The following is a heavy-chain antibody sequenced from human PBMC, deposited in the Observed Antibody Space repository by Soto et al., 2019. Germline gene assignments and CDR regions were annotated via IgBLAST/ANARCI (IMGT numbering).Heavy chain of an antibody. J-gene: IGHJ5*02. CDR1: GGTFSSYA. V-gene: IGHV1-69*12. CDR3: ARDSGASSGYYPYWCDP. Sequence: QVQLVQSGAEVKKPGSSVKVSCKASGGTFSSYAITWVRQAPGQGLEWMGGIIPIFGTANYAQKFQGRVTITADESTSTAYMALSSLRSVDTAVYCCARDSGASSGYYPYWCDPWGQGSLVTVSS. CDR2: IIPIFGTA. D-gene: IGHD3-22*01.